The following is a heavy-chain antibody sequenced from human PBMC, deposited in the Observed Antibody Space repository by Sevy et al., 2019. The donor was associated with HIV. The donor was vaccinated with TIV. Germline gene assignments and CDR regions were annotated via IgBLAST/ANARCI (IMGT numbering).Heavy chain of an antibody. J-gene: IGHJ3*02. D-gene: IGHD5-12*01. CDR1: GYIFSDYN. CDR2: INPNSGVT. CDR3: VREDMNAPTTLLSFDI. Sequence: ASVKVSCKTTGYIFSDYNMHWVRQAPGQGLEWMALINPNSGVTIYAHNFRGRVSVTSDTSMSTAYMELSGLTSDDTAVYYCVREDMNAPTTLLSFDIWGQGTMVTVSS. V-gene: IGHV1-2*06.